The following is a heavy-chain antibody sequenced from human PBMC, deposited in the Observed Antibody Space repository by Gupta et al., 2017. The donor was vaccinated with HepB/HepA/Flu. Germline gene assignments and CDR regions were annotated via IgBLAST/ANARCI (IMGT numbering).Heavy chain of an antibody. CDR3: ARDNRIAGGGLF. J-gene: IGHJ3*01. D-gene: IGHD6-13*01. V-gene: IGHV4-39*02. Sequence: QLQLQESGPGLVKPSETLSLTCSVSGGSINSSNYYWAWFRQPPGKGLEWIGSFYYSGSTYSIPSLKSRVTISGDTSDNHFSLKLSSVTVADTGVYYCARDNRIAGGGLFWGQGTMVTVSS. CDR2: FYYSGST. CDR1: GGSINSSNYY.